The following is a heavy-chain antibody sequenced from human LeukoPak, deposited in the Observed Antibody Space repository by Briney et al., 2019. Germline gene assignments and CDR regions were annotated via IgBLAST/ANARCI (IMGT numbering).Heavy chain of an antibody. CDR3: ARAVAETYYFDY. CDR2: ISSSSSYI. V-gene: IGHV3-21*01. Sequence: GGSLRLSCAASGFTFSSYSMNWVRQAPGKGLEWVSSISSSSSYIYYADSVKGRFTISRDNAKNSLYLQMNSLRAEDTAVYYRARAVAETYYFDYWGQGTLVTVSS. D-gene: IGHD6-19*01. J-gene: IGHJ4*02. CDR1: GFTFSSYS.